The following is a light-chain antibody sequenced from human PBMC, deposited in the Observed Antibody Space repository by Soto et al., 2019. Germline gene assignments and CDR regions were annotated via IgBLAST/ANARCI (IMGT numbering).Light chain of an antibody. CDR3: QQYSSSPPGFT. J-gene: IGKJ3*01. Sequence: EILLTQSPGTLSLSPGERATLSCRASQSISSSYLAWYQQRPGQAPRLLIFGASYRATGIPDRFSGSGSGTDFTLTISRLEPEDFAVYYCQQYSSSPPGFTFGPG. V-gene: IGKV3-20*01. CDR1: QSISSSY. CDR2: GAS.